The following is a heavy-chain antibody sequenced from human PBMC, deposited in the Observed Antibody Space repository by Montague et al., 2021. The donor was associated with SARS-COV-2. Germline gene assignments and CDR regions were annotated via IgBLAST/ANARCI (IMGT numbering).Heavy chain of an antibody. CDR2: IYNNGST. CDR3: ARGGGDSADYYYYAMDV. Sequence: SETLSLTCTVSGGSINSYYWSWIRQPPGKGLQWIGYIYNNGSTNCNTSLKSRVTLSIDTSKNQFSLKLTSVTAVDTAVYYCARGGGDSADYYYYAMDVWGQGTTVTVSS. J-gene: IGHJ6*02. CDR1: GGSINSYY. D-gene: IGHD2-21*02. V-gene: IGHV4-59*01.